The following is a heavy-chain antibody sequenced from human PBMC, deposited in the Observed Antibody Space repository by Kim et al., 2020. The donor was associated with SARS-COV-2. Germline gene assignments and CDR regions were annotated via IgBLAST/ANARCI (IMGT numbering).Heavy chain of an antibody. Sequence: SVTGRFTITRDNAQISLYLQMNSLRAEDTAVYYCARGGDLYRRGKDAFEIWGQGTLVTVSS. J-gene: IGHJ3*02. V-gene: IGHV3-11*06. CDR3: ARGGDLYRRGKDAFEI. D-gene: IGHD1-26*01.